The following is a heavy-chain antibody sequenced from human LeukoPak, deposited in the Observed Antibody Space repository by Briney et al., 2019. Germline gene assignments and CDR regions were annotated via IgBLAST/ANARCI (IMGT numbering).Heavy chain of an antibody. Sequence: ASVKVSCKASGYTFTSYGISWVRQAPGQGLEWMGWISAYNGNTNYAQKLQGRVTMTADTSTSTAYMELRSLRSDDTAVYYCARIKSTLDAFDIWGQGTMVTVSS. J-gene: IGHJ3*02. CDR1: GYTFTSYG. CDR2: ISAYNGNT. V-gene: IGHV1-18*01. CDR3: ARIKSTLDAFDI. D-gene: IGHD3-16*01.